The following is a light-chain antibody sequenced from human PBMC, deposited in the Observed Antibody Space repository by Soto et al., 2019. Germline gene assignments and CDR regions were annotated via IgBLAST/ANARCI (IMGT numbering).Light chain of an antibody. V-gene: IGKV1-33*01. CDR3: QQYDNLPT. CDR1: QDISNY. J-gene: IGKJ4*01. CDR2: DAS. Sequence: DIQMTQSPSSLSASVGDRVTITCQASQDISNYLNWYQQKPGKAPKLLIYDASNLETGVPSRFSPSRSGTDFTTTISSLQPEDIATNYFQQYDNLPTFGRGTKVEIK.